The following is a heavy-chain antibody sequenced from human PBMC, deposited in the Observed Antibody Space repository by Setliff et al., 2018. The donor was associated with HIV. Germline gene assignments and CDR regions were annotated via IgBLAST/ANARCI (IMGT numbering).Heavy chain of an antibody. CDR1: GDSISSSSFY. V-gene: IGHV4-39*01. D-gene: IGHD5-18*01. Sequence: SETLSLTCTVSGDSISSSSFYWGLIRQSPGKGLEWIGSIYYSGTTYYNPSLMSRATVFIDTSKNQFSLKLTSVTAADTAVYYCARQPIKGYTYGFIDYWGQGTLVTVSS. CDR2: IYYSGTT. J-gene: IGHJ4*02. CDR3: ARQPIKGYTYGFIDY.